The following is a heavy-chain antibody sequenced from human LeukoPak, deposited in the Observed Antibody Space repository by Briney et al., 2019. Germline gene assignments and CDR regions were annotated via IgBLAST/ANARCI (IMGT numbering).Heavy chain of an antibody. D-gene: IGHD3-22*01. CDR1: GFTFSSYA. J-gene: IGHJ4*02. V-gene: IGHV3-23*01. Sequence: GGSLRLSCAASGFTFSSYAMAWVRQAPGKGLECVSGITGSGGRTYYADSVKGRFTISRDNSKNTLYLQTSSLRAEDTAVYYCAKRDYSDSNTYAPLFDYWGQGTLVTVSS. CDR2: ITGSGGRT. CDR3: AKRDYSDSNTYAPLFDY.